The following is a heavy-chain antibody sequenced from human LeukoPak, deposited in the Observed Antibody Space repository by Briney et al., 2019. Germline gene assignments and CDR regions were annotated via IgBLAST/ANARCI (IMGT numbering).Heavy chain of an antibody. Sequence: PGGSLRLSCAASGVTFSTYAMSWVRQTPGKGLEWISSISVGGGSSFHRDSVKGRFTISRDETTNTVYLEMSSMTVEDTAVYYCVCSPFTALSPIDYWGQGTLVIVSS. CDR3: VCSPFTALSPIDY. CDR2: ISVGGGSS. J-gene: IGHJ4*02. CDR1: GVTFSTYA. V-gene: IGHV3-23*01. D-gene: IGHD2-21*02.